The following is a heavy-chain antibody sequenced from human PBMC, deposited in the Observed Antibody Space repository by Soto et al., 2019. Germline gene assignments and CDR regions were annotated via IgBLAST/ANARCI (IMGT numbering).Heavy chain of an antibody. CDR3: AKDREGRWLQLAYFDY. Sequence: QVQLMESGGGVVQPGRSLRLSCAASGFTFSIYGMHWVRQAPGKGLEWVAVISYDGSNEYYADSVKGRFTISRDNSKNTLHLQMNSLRAEDTAVYYCAKDREGRWLQLAYFDYWGQGTLVTVSS. CDR2: ISYDGSNE. J-gene: IGHJ4*02. CDR1: GFTFSIYG. V-gene: IGHV3-30*18. D-gene: IGHD5-12*01.